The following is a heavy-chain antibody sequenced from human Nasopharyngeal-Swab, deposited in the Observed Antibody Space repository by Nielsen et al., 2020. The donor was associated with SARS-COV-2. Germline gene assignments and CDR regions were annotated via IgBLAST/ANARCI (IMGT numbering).Heavy chain of an antibody. V-gene: IGHV3-21*04. CDR3: AGGSSGYSYAFDI. D-gene: IGHD3-22*01. Sequence: WIRQPPGKGLEWVSSISSSSSYTYYADSVKGRFTISRDNAKNSLYLQMNSLRAEDTAIYYCAGGSSGYSYAFDIWGQGTMVTVSS. CDR2: ISSSSSYT. J-gene: IGHJ3*02.